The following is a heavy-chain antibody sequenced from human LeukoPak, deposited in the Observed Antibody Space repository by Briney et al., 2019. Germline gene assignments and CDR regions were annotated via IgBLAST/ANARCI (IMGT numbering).Heavy chain of an antibody. CDR1: GDTFSSYA. D-gene: IGHD3-10*01. V-gene: IGHV1-69*13. J-gene: IGHJ5*02. CDR2: IIPIFGTA. Sequence: GASVKVSCKASGDTFSSYAISWVRQAPGQGLEWMGGIIPIFGTANYAQKFQGRVTITADESTSTAYMELTSLRSEDTAVYYCATVYYGSGSYYTNWFDPWGQGTLVTVSS. CDR3: ATVYYGSGSYYTNWFDP.